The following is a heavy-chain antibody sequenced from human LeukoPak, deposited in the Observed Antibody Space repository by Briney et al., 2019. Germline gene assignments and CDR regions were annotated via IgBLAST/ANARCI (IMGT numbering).Heavy chain of an antibody. CDR2: IIPIFGIA. J-gene: IGHJ4*02. CDR3: ARDPSYSSSWYFDY. Sequence: SVKVSCKASGGTFSSYAISWVRQAPGQGLEWMGRIIPIFGIANYAQKFQGRVTITADKSTSTAYMELSSLRSEDTAVYYCARDPSYSSSWYFDYWGQGTLVTVSS. V-gene: IGHV1-69*04. D-gene: IGHD6-13*01. CDR1: GGTFSSYA.